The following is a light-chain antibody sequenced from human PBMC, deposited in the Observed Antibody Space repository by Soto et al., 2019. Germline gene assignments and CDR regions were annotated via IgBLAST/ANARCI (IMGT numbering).Light chain of an antibody. CDR3: QQYNNWPRT. J-gene: IGKJ2*01. Sequence: EIVMTQSPATLSVSPGERATVSCRASQSVSSNLAWYPQKPGPAPRLLIYGASTRATGIPARFSGSGSGTEFTITIGSRQSEDFAVYYCQQYNNWPRTFGQGTKLEIK. CDR2: GAS. V-gene: IGKV3-15*01. CDR1: QSVSSN.